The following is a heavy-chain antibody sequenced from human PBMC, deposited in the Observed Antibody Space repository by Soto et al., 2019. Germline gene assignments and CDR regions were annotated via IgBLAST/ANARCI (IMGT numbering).Heavy chain of an antibody. CDR2: ISYDGSNT. CDR3: AKEGGLSGSYYISSSYYFDY. CDR1: GFTFSSYG. D-gene: IGHD1-26*01. V-gene: IGHV3-30*18. Sequence: GGSLRLSCVASGFTFSSYGMHWVRQAPGKGLEWVAIISYDGSNTYYADSVKGRFTTSRDNSKNTLYLQMNSLRAEDTSVYYCAKEGGLSGSYYISSSYYFDYWGQGTLVTVSS. J-gene: IGHJ4*02.